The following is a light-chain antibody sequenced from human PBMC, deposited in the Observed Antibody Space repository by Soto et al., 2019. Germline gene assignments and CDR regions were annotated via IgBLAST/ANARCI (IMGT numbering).Light chain of an antibody. CDR1: SSDIGGYNF. J-gene: IGLJ3*02. CDR3: CSYAGSFTYWV. V-gene: IGLV2-11*01. CDR2: DVN. Sequence: QSALTQPRSVSGYPGQSVTMSCTGTSSDIGGYNFVSWYQHHPGKAPKVMIYDVNQRPSGVPDRFSGSKSGNTASLTISGLQTEDEADYYCCSYAGSFTYWVFGGGTKLTVL.